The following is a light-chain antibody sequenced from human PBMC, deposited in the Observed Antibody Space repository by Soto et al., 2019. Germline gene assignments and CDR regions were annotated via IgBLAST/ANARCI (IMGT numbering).Light chain of an antibody. V-gene: IGKV3-15*01. CDR3: QQYNNWPRT. J-gene: IGKJ1*01. CDR1: QSVSSN. Sequence: EIVLTQSPGTLSLSPGERATLSCRASQSVSSNLAWYQQKPGQAPRLLIYGASTRATGIPARFSGSVSGTEFTLTISSLQSEDFAVYYCQQYNNWPRTFGQGTKVDI. CDR2: GAS.